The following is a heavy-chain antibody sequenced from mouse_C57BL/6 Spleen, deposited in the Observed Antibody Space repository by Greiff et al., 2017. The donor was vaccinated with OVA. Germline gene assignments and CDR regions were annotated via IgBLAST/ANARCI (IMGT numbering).Heavy chain of an antibody. V-gene: IGHV1-52*01. D-gene: IGHD3-2*02. J-gene: IGHJ3*01. CDR2: IDPSDSET. CDR3: ASSGPAWFAY. CDR1: GYTFTSYW. Sequence: VKLMESGAELVRPGSSVKLSCKASGYTFTSYWMHWVKQRPIQGLEWIGNIDPSDSETHYNQKFKDKATLTVDKSSSTAYMQLSSLTSEDSAVYYCASSGPAWFAYWGQGTLVTVSA.